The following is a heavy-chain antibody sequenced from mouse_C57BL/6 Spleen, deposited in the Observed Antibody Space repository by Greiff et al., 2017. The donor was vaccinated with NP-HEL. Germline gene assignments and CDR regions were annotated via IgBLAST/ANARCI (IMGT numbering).Heavy chain of an antibody. Sequence: EVKLQESGGDLVKPGGSLKLSCAASGFTFSSYGMSWVRQTPDKRLEWVATISSGGSYTYYPDSVKGRFTISRDNAKNTLYLQMSSLKSEDTAMYYCAKRSLGFAYWGQGTLVTVSA. CDR2: ISSGGSYT. CDR3: AKRSLGFAY. J-gene: IGHJ3*01. V-gene: IGHV5-6*02. CDR1: GFTFSSYG.